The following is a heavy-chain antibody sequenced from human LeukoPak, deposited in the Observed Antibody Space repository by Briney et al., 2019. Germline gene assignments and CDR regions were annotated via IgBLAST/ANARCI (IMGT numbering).Heavy chain of an antibody. CDR3: ARDIATAGHLAFDY. V-gene: IGHV3-23*01. J-gene: IGHJ4*02. CDR2: ISGSGGNT. CDR1: GLTFSDYA. D-gene: IGHD6-13*01. Sequence: GGSLRLSCAASGLTFSDYAMSWVRQAPGKGLEWVSAISGSGGNTYYADSVKGRFTISRDNAKNSLFLQVNSLRAEDTAVYYCARDIATAGHLAFDYWGQGALVTVSS.